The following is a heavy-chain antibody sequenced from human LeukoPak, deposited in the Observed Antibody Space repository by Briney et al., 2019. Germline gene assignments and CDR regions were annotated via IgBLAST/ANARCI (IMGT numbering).Heavy chain of an antibody. CDR1: GGSISSYY. CDR3: ARDPPCPAAGCYSGAPFEI. CDR2: IYTSGST. D-gene: IGHD2-15*01. Sequence: SETLSLTCTVSGGSISSYYWSWIRQPAGKGLEWIGRIYTSGSTNYNPSLKSRVTMSVDTSKNQFSLKLSSVTAADTAVYYCARDPPCPAAGCYSGAPFEIWGQGTMVTVSS. J-gene: IGHJ3*02. V-gene: IGHV4-4*07.